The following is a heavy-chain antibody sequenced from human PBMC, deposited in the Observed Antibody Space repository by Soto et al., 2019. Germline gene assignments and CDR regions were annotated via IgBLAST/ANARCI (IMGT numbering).Heavy chain of an antibody. CDR2: IYPGDSDT. D-gene: IGHD6-13*01. CDR3: ATFSSTMTDFDY. J-gene: IGHJ4*02. CDR1: GYTFINYY. V-gene: IGHV5-51*01. Sequence: GASVKVSCKASGYTFINYYMHWVRQMPGKGLEWMGIIYPGDSDTRYSPSFQGQVTISADKSISTAYLQWSSLKASDTAMYYCATFSSTMTDFDYWGQGTLVTVSS.